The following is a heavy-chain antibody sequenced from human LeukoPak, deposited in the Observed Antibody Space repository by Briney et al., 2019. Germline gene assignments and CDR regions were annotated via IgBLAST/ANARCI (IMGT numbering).Heavy chain of an antibody. CDR2: ISAYNGNT. V-gene: IGHV1-18*01. CDR3: ARGNGGRYYGTKDY. CDR1: GYTFTSYG. D-gene: IGHD1-26*01. J-gene: IGHJ4*02. Sequence: GASVKVSCKASGYTFTSYGISWVRQAPGQGLEWMGWISAYNGNTNYAQKLQGRVTVTTDTSTSTAYMELRSLRSDDTAVYYCARGNGGRYYGTKDYWGQGTLVTVSS.